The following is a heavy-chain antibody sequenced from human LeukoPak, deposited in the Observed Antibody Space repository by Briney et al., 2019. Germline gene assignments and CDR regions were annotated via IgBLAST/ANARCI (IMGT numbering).Heavy chain of an antibody. V-gene: IGHV3-48*04. CDR3: ARDRGLSLAVFDY. D-gene: IGHD1-20*01. J-gene: IGHJ4*02. CDR2: ISSSSSTI. Sequence: PGGSLRLSCAASGFTFSSYSMNWVRQAPGKGLEWVSYISSSSSTIYYADSVKGRFTISRDNAKNSLYLQMNSLRAEDTAVYYCARDRGLSLAVFDYWGQGTLVTVSS. CDR1: GFTFSSYS.